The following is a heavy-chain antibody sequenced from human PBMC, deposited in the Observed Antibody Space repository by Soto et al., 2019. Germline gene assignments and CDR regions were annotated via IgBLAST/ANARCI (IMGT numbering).Heavy chain of an antibody. CDR3: ARDDEGGSDCDLGY. CDR2: ISSDGSNK. J-gene: IGHJ4*02. V-gene: IGHV3-30-3*01. D-gene: IGHD1-26*01. CDR1: GFTFSSHA. Sequence: QVQLVESGGGVVQPGRSLRLSCAVSGFTFSSHAMPWVRQAPGKGLEWVALISSDGSNKYYADSVKGRFTTSRDNSKNTMYLQMNSLRVEDTAVYYCARDDEGGSDCDLGYWGQGALVTVSS.